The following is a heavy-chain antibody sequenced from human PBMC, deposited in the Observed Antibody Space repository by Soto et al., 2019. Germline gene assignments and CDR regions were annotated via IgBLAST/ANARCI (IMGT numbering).Heavy chain of an antibody. CDR2: ISGDGTSI. CDR3: AKGTTVTIFGVAIIGSMDV. J-gene: IGHJ6*02. CDR1: GFIFSDYS. D-gene: IGHD3-3*01. Sequence: GGSLRLSCAASGFIFSDYSMTWIRQAPGKGLEWLSYISGDGTSIYYADSVKGRFTISRDNANNLVYLQMSSLRAEDTAVYFCAKGTTVTIFGVAIIGSMDVWGQGTTVTVSS. V-gene: IGHV3-11*01.